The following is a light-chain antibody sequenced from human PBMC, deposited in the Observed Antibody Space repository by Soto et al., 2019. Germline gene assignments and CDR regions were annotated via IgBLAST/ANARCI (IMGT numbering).Light chain of an antibody. CDR3: MQALTAPPT. CDR2: LGS. J-gene: IGKJ1*01. CDR1: QXRLNSNGYNY. V-gene: IGKV2-28*01. Sequence: DMVMAQSPLSLPVTAGEPAAVSCRFIQXRLNSNGYNYLDWYLQKPGQSPQLLIYLGSNRASGVPDRFSGSGSGTDFTLKISRVEAEDVGVYHCMQALTAPPTFGQGTKV.